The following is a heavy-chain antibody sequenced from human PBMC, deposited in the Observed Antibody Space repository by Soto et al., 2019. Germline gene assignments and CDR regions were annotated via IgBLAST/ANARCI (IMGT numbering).Heavy chain of an antibody. V-gene: IGHV1-18*01. D-gene: IGHD2-2*01. CDR1: GYTFTSHH. J-gene: IGHJ4*02. CDR2: ISAYNGNT. CDR3: ARGAPPEVD. Sequence: QVQLVQSGAEVKKPGASVKVSCKASGYTFTSHHISWVRQAPGQGLEWMGWISAYNGNTNYAQKPQXXXTXXTDTSTSKAYMELRSLRSDDTAVYYCARGAPPEVDWGQGTLVTVSS.